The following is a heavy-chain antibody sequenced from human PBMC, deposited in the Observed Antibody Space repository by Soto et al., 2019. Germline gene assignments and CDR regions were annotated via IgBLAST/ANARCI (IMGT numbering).Heavy chain of an antibody. CDR2: IYYSGST. CDR1: GGSISSGDYY. Sequence: SETLSLTCTVSGGSISSGDYYWSWIRQPPGKGLEWIGFIYYSGSTYYNPSLKSRVTISVDTSKNQFSLKLSSVTAADTAVYYCARGGGYCSSTSCYREDWFDPWGQGTLVTVSS. J-gene: IGHJ5*02. CDR3: ARGGGYCSSTSCYREDWFDP. D-gene: IGHD2-2*02. V-gene: IGHV4-30-4*01.